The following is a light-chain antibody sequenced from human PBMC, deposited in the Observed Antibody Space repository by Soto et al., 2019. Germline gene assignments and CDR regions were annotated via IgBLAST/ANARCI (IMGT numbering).Light chain of an antibody. J-gene: IGLJ1*01. V-gene: IGLV1-51*01. CDR3: GSWDSSLSAYV. CDR2: DDN. Sequence: QSVMTQPSSVSAAPGQYGTISCSGSSSNIGGNSVSWYQQLPGTAPKLLIYDDNKRPSGIPDRFSGSKSGTSATLGITGFQTGDEADYYCGSWDSSLSAYVFGTGTKVTVL. CDR1: SSNIGGNS.